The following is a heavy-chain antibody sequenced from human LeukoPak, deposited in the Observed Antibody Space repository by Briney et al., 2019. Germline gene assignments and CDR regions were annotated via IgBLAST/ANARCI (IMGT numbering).Heavy chain of an antibody. CDR3: ARLLFAQLVPESHFDY. J-gene: IGHJ4*02. D-gene: IGHD6-6*01. CDR2: IYYSGST. V-gene: IGHV4-39*01. Sequence: SETLSLTCTVSGGSISSSSYYWGWIRQPPGKGLEWIGSIYYSGSTYYNPSLKSRVTISVDTSKNQFSLKLSSVTAADTAVYYCARLLFAQLVPESHFDYWGQGTLVTVSS. CDR1: GGSISSSSYY.